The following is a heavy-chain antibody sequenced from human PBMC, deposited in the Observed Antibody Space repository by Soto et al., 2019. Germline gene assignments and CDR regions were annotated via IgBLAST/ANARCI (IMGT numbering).Heavy chain of an antibody. CDR2: IIKDGSEK. CDR1: GFTFNSYA. J-gene: IGHJ4*02. V-gene: IGHV3-7*03. Sequence: VGSLRLSCAASGFTFNSYAMSWVRQAPGKGLEWVANIIKDGSEKFYVDSVKGRFTISRDNAKNSLYLDMNSLRVEDTAVYYCERDWGGIGYWGQGALVTVSS. D-gene: IGHD3-10*01. CDR3: ERDWGGIGY.